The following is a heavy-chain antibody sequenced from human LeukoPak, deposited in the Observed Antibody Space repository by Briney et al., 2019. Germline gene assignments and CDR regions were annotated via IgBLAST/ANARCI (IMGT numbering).Heavy chain of an antibody. CDR3: ARAGYSSSQGPSGYYYYMDV. D-gene: IGHD6-13*01. CDR2: ISYDGSNK. CDR1: GFTFSSYA. Sequence: GRSLRLSCAASGFTFSSYAMHWVRQAPGKGLEWVAVISYDGSNKYYADSVKGRFTISRDNSKNTLYLQMNSLRAEDTAVYYCARAGYSSSQGPSGYYYYMDVWGKGTTVTVSS. V-gene: IGHV3-30*01. J-gene: IGHJ6*03.